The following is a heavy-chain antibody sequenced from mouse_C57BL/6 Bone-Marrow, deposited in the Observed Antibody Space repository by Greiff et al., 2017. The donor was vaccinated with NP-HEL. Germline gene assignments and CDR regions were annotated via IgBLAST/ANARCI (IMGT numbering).Heavy chain of an antibody. V-gene: IGHV1-81*01. Sequence: QVQLKESGAELARPGASVKLSCKASGYTFTSYGISWVKQRTGQGLEWIGEIYPRSGNTYYNEKFKGKATLTADKSSSTAYMELRSLTSEDAAVYFCARRGGSSAAGLAYWGQGTLVTVSA. D-gene: IGHD1-1*01. CDR3: ARRGGSSAAGLAY. CDR2: IYPRSGNT. CDR1: GYTFTSYG. J-gene: IGHJ3*01.